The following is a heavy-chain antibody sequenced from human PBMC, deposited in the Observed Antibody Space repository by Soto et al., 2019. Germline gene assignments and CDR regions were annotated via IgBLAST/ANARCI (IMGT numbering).Heavy chain of an antibody. D-gene: IGHD2-15*01. J-gene: IGHJ6*02. CDR3: ARDQCSGGSCYVNYYYYYGMDV. CDR2: INSDGSST. Sequence: GGSLRLSCAASGFTFSSYWMHWVRQAPGKGLEWVSRINSDGSSTSNAVSVKGRFTIARDNAKNTLYVQMNRLRAEDTAVYCCARDQCSGGSCYVNYYYYYGMDVWGQGTTVTVSS. CDR1: GFTFSSYW. V-gene: IGHV3-74*01.